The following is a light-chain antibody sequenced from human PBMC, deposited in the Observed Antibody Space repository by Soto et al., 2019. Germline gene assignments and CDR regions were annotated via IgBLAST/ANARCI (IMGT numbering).Light chain of an antibody. CDR2: RAS. J-gene: IGKJ3*01. Sequence: EIVLTQSPGTLSLSPGERATLSCRASQSVISNYLAWYQQKPGQAPRLLIHRASSRANGIPGRFSGSGSGTDFTLTISRLAPEDFAVYYCQQYGSSPPFPFGPGTKVDIQ. CDR3: QQYGSSPPFP. CDR1: QSVISNY. V-gene: IGKV3-20*01.